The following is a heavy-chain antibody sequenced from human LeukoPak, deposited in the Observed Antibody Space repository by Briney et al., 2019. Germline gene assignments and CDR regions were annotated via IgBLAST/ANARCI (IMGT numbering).Heavy chain of an antibody. D-gene: IGHD3-3*01. V-gene: IGHV5-10-1*01. CDR1: GYTFTSYW. J-gene: IGHJ4*02. CDR2: IDPSDSYT. CDR3: ARQIASIGYYEDY. Sequence: RGESLKISCQGSGYTFTSYWISWVRQMPGKGLEWMGRIDPSDSYTNYSPSFQGHVTISTDKSINTAYLQWSSLKASDTAMYYCARQIASIGYYEDYWGQGTLVTVSS.